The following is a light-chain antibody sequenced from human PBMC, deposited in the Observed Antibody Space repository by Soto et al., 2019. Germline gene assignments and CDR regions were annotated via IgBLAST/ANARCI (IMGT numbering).Light chain of an antibody. CDR3: QQYYRWPLT. V-gene: IGKV3-15*01. J-gene: IGKJ4*01. CDR2: GAS. CDR1: QSVGSN. Sequence: EIVMTQSPATLSVSPGERATLSCRASQSVGSNLAWYQQKPGQAPRLLIYGASTRATGIPARFSGSGSGTEFTLTISSLQSEDFAVYYCQQYYRWPLTFGGGTKVEIK.